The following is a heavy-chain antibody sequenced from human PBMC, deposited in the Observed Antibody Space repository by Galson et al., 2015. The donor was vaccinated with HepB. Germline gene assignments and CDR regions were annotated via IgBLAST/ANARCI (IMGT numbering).Heavy chain of an antibody. CDR2: IAKSGDAP. V-gene: IGHV3-23*01. D-gene: IGHD6-25*01. CDR3: ARRGGSGWGAFDI. CDR1: GVTFNNPA. J-gene: IGHJ3*02. Sequence: SLRPSSAASGVTFNNPAMNWVRQAPRPALEWVPIIAKSGDAPSYADAVKGRFTISRDKSKNILLLQMNSLRAEDTALYYYARRGGSGWGAFDIWGQGTMVTVSS.